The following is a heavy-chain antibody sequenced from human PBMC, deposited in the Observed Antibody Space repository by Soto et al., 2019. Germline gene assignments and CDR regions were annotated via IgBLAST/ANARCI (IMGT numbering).Heavy chain of an antibody. Sequence: SETLSLTCGVYGGSFRSYYWILVRQPPGKGLEWIGEVNHSGEATYNPSLQSRVTISLDTTNNHFSLKMTSVTAADTAIYFCARAERFRCSWFDSWGQGTQVTVSS. J-gene: IGHJ5*01. V-gene: IGHV4-34*01. CDR1: GGSFRSYY. CDR2: VNHSGEA. CDR3: ARAERFRCSWFDS. D-gene: IGHD2-8*01.